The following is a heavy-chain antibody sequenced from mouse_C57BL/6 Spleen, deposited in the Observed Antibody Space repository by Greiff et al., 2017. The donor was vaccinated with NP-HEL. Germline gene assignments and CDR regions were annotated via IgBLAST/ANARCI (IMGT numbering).Heavy chain of an antibody. Sequence: VQLQQSGPELVKPGASVKISCKASGYAFSSSWINWVKQRPGKGLEWIGRIYPGDGDTNYNGKFKGKATLTADKSSSTAYMQLSSLTSEDSAVYFCARSRVTTGARDYWGQGTSVTVSS. J-gene: IGHJ4*01. V-gene: IGHV1-82*01. CDR1: GYAFSSSW. D-gene: IGHD2-2*01. CDR3: ARSRVTTGARDY. CDR2: IYPGDGDT.